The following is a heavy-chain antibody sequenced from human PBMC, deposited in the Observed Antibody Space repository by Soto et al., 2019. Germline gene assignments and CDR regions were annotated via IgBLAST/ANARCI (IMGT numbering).Heavy chain of an antibody. CDR1: GGSISSSSYY. V-gene: IGHV4-39*01. D-gene: IGHD5-12*01. CDR3: ARGIVATRGGEEYYFDY. J-gene: IGHJ4*02. CDR2: IYYSGST. Sequence: SETLSLTCTVSGGSISSSSYYWGWIRQPPGKGLEWIGSIYYSGSTYYNPSLKSRVTISVDTSKNQFSLKLSSVTAADTAMYYCARGIVATRGGEEYYFDYWGQGTLVTVSS.